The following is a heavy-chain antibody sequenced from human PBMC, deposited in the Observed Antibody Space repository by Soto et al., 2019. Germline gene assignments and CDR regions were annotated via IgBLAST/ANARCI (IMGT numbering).Heavy chain of an antibody. CDR2: IYHSGST. D-gene: IGHD6-6*01. V-gene: IGHV4-30-2*01. Sequence: QLQLQESGSGLVKPSQTLSLTCAVSGGSISSGGYSWSWIRQPPGKGLECIGYIYHSGSTYYNPSLKSRVTISVDRSKNQFSLKLSSVTAADTAVYYCARERDSSSGNWFDPWGQGTLVTVSS. CDR3: ARERDSSSGNWFDP. J-gene: IGHJ5*02. CDR1: GGSISSGGYS.